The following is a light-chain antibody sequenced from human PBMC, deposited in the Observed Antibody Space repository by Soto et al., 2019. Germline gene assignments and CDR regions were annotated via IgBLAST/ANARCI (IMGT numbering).Light chain of an antibody. CDR2: GAS. V-gene: IGKV3-11*01. CDR3: QNRNNWPPDAT. J-gene: IGKJ2*01. CDR1: QSVGSY. Sequence: EIVLTQSPATLSLSPGDRVTLSCRASQSVGSYLAWYQQKPGQAPRLLIYGASNRATGIPARFSGSGSGTDFTLTISSLEPKDFAVYFCQNRNNWPPDATFGQGTRLEIK.